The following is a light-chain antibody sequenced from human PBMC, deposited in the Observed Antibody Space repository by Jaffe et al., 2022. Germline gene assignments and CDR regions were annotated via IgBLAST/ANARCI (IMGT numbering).Light chain of an antibody. CDR1: QSINIY. Sequence: DIVLTQSPATLSLSPGESATLSCRASQSINIYLAWYQQRRGQAPKLIIYNASYRATGIPARFSGGGSGSGFTLTITNLEPEDFAVYYCQQRADWPLTFGGGTRVDI. CDR3: QQRADWPLT. J-gene: IGKJ4*01. CDR2: NAS. V-gene: IGKV3-11*01.